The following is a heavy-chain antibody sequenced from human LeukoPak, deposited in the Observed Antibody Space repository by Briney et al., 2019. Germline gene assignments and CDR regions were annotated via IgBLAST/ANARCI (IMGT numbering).Heavy chain of an antibody. V-gene: IGHV4-39*07. CDR2: INHSGST. CDR3: ARPSYDYVGYYMDV. Sequence: SATLSLTCTVSGVSISSSNSYWSWIRQPPGKGLEWIGEINHSGSTNYNPSLKSRVTISVDTSKNQFSLKLSSVTAADTAVYYCARPSYDYVGYYMDVWGKGTTVTISS. J-gene: IGHJ6*03. D-gene: IGHD3-16*01. CDR1: GVSISSSNSY.